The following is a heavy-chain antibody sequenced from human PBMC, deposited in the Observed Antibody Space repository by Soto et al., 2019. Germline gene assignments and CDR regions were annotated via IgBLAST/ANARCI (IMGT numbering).Heavy chain of an antibody. CDR1: GGSVSSGSYY. CDR2: IYYSGST. D-gene: IGHD6-19*01. J-gene: IGHJ4*02. V-gene: IGHV4-61*01. CDR3: ARGGLLPDY. Sequence: SETLSLSCTVSGGSVSSGSYYWSWIRQPPGKGLEWIGYIYYSGSTNYNPSLKSRVTISVDRSKNQFSLKLSSVTAADTAVYYCARGGLLPDYWGQGTLVTVSS.